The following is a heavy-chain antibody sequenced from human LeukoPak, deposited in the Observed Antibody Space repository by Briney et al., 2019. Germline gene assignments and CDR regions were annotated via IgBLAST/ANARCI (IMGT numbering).Heavy chain of an antibody. CDR2: ISSSSSYI. J-gene: IGHJ5*02. D-gene: IGHD5-12*01. V-gene: IGHV3-21*01. Sequence: GGSLRLSCVASGFTFSSYSMNWVRQAPGKGLEWVSSISSSSSYIYYADSVKGRFTISRDNAKNSLYLQMNSLRAEDTAVYYCARDLPARAYSAFDPWGQGTLVTVSS. CDR3: ARDLPARAYSAFDP. CDR1: GFTFSSYS.